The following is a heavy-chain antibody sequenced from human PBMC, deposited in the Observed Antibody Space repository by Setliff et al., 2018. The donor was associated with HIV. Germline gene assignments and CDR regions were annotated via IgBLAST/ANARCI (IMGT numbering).Heavy chain of an antibody. CDR1: GYMFIAYG. Sequence: SVKVSCKTSGYMFIAYGMSWVRQAPGQGLEWMGGIIPMYGPAHYAQKFQGRVTITADESTTTAYMELTWLTPVDTAIYYCARGGYYTSGTWFDPWGQGTLVTVSS. V-gene: IGHV1-69*13. CDR3: ARGGYYTSGTWFDP. J-gene: IGHJ5*02. D-gene: IGHD3-10*01. CDR2: IIPMYGPA.